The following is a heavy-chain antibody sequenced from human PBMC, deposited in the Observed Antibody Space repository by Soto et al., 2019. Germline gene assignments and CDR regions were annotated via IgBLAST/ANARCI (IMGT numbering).Heavy chain of an antibody. Sequence: EVQLVESGGGLVQPGGSLRLSCPASGFTFSSYWMTWVRQAPGMGLEWVATIKQDGSVKYCVDSVKGRFTISRDNAKNSLYLQMNGLRAEDTAVYYCARVGATGEAFDIWGQGTMVTVSS. CDR3: ARVGATGEAFDI. J-gene: IGHJ3*02. CDR2: IKQDGSVK. V-gene: IGHV3-7*01. D-gene: IGHD1-26*01. CDR1: GFTFSSYW.